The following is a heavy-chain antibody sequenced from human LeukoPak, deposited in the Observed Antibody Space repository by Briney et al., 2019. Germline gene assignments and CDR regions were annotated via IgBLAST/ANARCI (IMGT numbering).Heavy chain of an antibody. CDR3: ARRGSWLAATKYFDY. V-gene: IGHV5-51*01. Sequence: GESLKISCKGSGYSFTSYWIGWVRQMPGKGLEWMGIIYPGDSDTRYSPSFQGQVTISADKSISTAYLQWSSLKASDTAMYYCARRGSWLAATKYFDYWGQGTLVTVSS. CDR2: IYPGDSDT. J-gene: IGHJ4*02. D-gene: IGHD2-15*01. CDR1: GYSFTSYW.